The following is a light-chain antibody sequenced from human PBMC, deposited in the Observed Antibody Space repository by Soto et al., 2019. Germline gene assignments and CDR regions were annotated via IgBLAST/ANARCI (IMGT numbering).Light chain of an antibody. CDR2: EVS. V-gene: IGLV2-14*01. CDR1: SSDVGAYNY. Sequence: QSVLTQPASVSGSPGQSITISCTGTSSDVGAYNYVSWYQQRPGKAPQLMIYEVSYRPSGIYNLFLRPTSHYNALLHLSGLQAVDEADYDCSSYTTSSTLVFGTGTKVTVL. CDR3: SSYTTSSTLV. J-gene: IGLJ1*01.